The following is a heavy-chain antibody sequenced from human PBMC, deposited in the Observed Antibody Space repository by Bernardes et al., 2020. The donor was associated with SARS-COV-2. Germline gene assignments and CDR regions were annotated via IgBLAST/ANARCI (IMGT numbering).Heavy chain of an antibody. V-gene: IGHV3-33*01. CDR2: IWYDGSNE. J-gene: IGHJ1*01. D-gene: IGHD3-9*01. CDR3: ARAGVPLAHQVGYFLD. Sequence: GGSLRLSCAASGFSFSSYGMHWVRQAPGKGLEWVATIWYDGSNERYADSVKGRFTISRDNSKNTLYLQMSSLRAEDTAVYYCARAGVPLAHQVGYFLDWGQGTLVTVSS. CDR1: GFSFSSYG.